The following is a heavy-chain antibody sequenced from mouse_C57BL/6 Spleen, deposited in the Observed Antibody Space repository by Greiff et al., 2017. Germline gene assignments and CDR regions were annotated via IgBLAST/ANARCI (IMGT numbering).Heavy chain of an antibody. J-gene: IGHJ2*01. V-gene: IGHV1-15*01. Sequence: VKLQESGAELVRPGASVTLSCEASGYTFTDYEMHWVKQTPVHGLEWIGAIDPETGGTAYNQKFKGKAILTADKSSSTAYMELRSLTSEDSAVYYCTRTGSFDYWGQGTTLTVSS. D-gene: IGHD4-1*01. CDR3: TRTGSFDY. CDR1: GYTFTDYE. CDR2: IDPETGGT.